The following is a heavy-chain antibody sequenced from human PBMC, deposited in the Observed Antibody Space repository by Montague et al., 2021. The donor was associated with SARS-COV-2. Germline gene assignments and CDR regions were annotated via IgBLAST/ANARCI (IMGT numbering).Heavy chain of an antibody. Sequence: SLRLSCAASGFTFSSYGMYWVRQAPGKGLDWVAVIWYDGSNKYYADSVKGRFTISRDNSKNTLYLQMNSLRAEDTAGYYFSIVESYYYVMDVWGQGTTVTVSS. J-gene: IGHJ6*02. CDR1: GFTFSSYG. CDR3: SIVESYYYVMDV. CDR2: IWYDGSNK. V-gene: IGHV3-33*01.